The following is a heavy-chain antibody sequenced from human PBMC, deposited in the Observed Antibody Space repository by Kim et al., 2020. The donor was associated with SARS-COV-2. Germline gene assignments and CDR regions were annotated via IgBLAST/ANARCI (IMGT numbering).Heavy chain of an antibody. CDR2: IHPADSDT. J-gene: IGHJ4*02. CDR3: ARPAYCGGDCYPLDY. Sequence: GESLKISCKGSEYSFTTYWIGWVRQMPGKGLEWVGIIHPADSDTRYSPSFQGQVTISADKSISTAYLQWSSLKASDTAIYYCARPAYCGGDCYPLDYWGQGTLVTVSS. D-gene: IGHD2-21*02. V-gene: IGHV5-51*01. CDR1: EYSFTTYW.